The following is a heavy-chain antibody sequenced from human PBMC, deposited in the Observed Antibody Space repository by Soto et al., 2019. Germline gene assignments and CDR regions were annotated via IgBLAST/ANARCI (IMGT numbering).Heavy chain of an antibody. CDR3: ARGDGTGLYNSGWSPRY. V-gene: IGHV3-21*04. CDR1: GFTFSYYS. CDR2: ISGSSTYI. J-gene: IGHJ4*02. Sequence: EVPLVESGGGLVKPGESLRVSCAASGFTFSYYSLHWVRQAPGQGLEWDSSISGSSTYIYYADRVKGRFTISRVNAKNSLYLRIDRLRAVDTGVYYCARGDGTGLYNSGWSPRYWGEGTLVTVSA. D-gene: IGHD6-19*01.